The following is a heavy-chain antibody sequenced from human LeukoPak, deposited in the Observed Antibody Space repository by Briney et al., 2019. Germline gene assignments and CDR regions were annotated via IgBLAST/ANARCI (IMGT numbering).Heavy chain of an antibody. J-gene: IGHJ4*02. CDR1: GFTFSSYW. V-gene: IGHV3-7*03. CDR2: IKQDGSEK. CDR3: ARDLAYGYEEFDY. D-gene: IGHD5-18*01. Sequence: GGSLRLSCAASGFTFSSYWMSWVRQAPGKGLEWVASIKQDGSEKYYVDSVKGRFTISRDNAMNSLYLQMNSLRAEDTAVYYCARDLAYGYEEFDYWGQGTLVTVSS.